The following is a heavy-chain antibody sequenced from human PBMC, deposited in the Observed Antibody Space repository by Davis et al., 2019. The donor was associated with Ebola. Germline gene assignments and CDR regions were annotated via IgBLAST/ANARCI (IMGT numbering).Heavy chain of an antibody. CDR3: ARDSVYIGMDV. Sequence: PSETLSLTCTVSGGSISSSSYYWGWIRQPPGKGLEWIGSIYYSGSTYYNPSLKSRVTISVDTSKNQFSLKLSSVTAADTAVYYCARDSVYIGMDVWGKGTTVTVSS. V-gene: IGHV4-39*02. CDR2: IYYSGST. CDR1: GGSISSSSYY. J-gene: IGHJ6*03. D-gene: IGHD5/OR15-5a*01.